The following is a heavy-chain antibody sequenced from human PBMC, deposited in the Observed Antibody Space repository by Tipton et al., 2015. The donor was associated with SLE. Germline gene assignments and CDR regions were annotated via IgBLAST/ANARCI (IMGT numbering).Heavy chain of an antibody. CDR1: GDSISGHY. D-gene: IGHD4-17*01. Sequence: TLSLTCTVSGDSISGHYRSWIRQPPGKGLEWIGYIYDSGSTSYNPSLKSRVTISEDTSKQQFSLKLSSLTAADTAVYYCARHAGDYACFDSWGQGTLAAVSS. CDR2: IYDSGST. CDR3: ARHAGDYACFDS. V-gene: IGHV4-59*08. J-gene: IGHJ4*02.